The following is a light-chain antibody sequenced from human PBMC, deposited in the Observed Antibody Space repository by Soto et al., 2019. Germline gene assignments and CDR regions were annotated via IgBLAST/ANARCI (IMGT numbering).Light chain of an antibody. CDR1: SSNIGSNT. V-gene: IGLV1-44*01. CDR3: AAWDDSLNGHYV. CDR2: SNY. Sequence: QSALTQPPSASGNPGQRVTISCSGSSSNIGSNTVNWYQHLPGTAPKLLIYSNYQRPSGVPDRFSGSKSGTSASLVISGLQSEDEADYYCAAWDDSLNGHYVFGTGTKVTVL. J-gene: IGLJ1*01.